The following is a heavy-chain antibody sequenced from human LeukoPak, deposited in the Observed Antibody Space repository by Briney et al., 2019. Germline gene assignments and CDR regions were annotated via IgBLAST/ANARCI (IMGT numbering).Heavy chain of an antibody. J-gene: IGHJ4*02. CDR3: ARLEVTVVATIDY. CDR1: GFTFSSYW. Sequence: GGSLRLSCAASGFTFSSYWMHWVRQTPGKGLVWVSRINSDGSSTSYADSVKGRFTISRDNAKNTVYLQMNSLRAEDTAVYYCARLEVTVVATIDYWGQGTLVTVSS. D-gene: IGHD5-12*01. CDR2: INSDGSST. V-gene: IGHV3-74*01.